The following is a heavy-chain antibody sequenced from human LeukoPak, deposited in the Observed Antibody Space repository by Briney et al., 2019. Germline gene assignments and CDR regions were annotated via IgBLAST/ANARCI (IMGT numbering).Heavy chain of an antibody. CDR1: GFTFSSYW. CDR3: ARGLTTISWFDP. Sequence: GGSLRLSCAASGFTFSSYWMHWVRQAPGKGLVWVSRINTDGSTTSYADSVKGRFTISRDNAKNTLYLQMNSLRAEDTAVYYCARGLTTISWFDPWGQGTLVTVSS. CDR2: INTDGSTT. D-gene: IGHD5-24*01. V-gene: IGHV3-74*01. J-gene: IGHJ5*02.